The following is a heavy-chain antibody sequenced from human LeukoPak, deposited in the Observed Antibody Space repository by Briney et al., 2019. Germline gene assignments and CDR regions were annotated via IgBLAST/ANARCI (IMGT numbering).Heavy chain of an antibody. CDR3: ARVRGIFGVVMTNWFDP. J-gene: IGHJ5*02. V-gene: IGHV4-4*07. D-gene: IGHD3-3*01. CDR2: IYTSGST. CDR1: GGSISSYY. Sequence: SETLSLTCTVSGGSISSYYWSWIRQPAGKGLEWIGRIYTSGSTNYNPSLESRVTILVDMSKNQFSLNLSSVTAADTAVYYCARVRGIFGVVMTNWFDPWGQGTLVTVSS.